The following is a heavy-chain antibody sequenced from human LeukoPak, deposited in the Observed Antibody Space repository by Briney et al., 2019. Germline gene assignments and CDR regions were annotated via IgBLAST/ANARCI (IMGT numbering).Heavy chain of an antibody. CDR2: FSYTGST. Sequence: SETLSLTCTVSGDSIRSNYWSWIRQPPGKGLEWIGYFSYTGSTNYNPSLKSRVTISVDTSRNQFSLNLRSVTAADTAVYYCARETTGLARYFDYWGQGTLVTVSS. CDR3: ARETTGLARYFDY. CDR1: GDSIRSNY. D-gene: IGHD4-11*01. V-gene: IGHV4-59*01. J-gene: IGHJ4*02.